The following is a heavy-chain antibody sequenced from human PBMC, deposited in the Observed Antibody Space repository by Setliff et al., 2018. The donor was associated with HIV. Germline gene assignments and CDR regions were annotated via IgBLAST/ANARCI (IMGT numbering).Heavy chain of an antibody. CDR2: IKSRTDGGTT. D-gene: IGHD2-15*01. CDR3: TTERSVVVGALYYFDY. V-gene: IGHV3-15*01. J-gene: IGHJ4*02. CDR1: GITFSYAW. Sequence: PGGSLRLSCAASGITFSYAWMNWVRQAPGKGLEWVGRIKSRTDGGTTDYAAPVKGRFIISRDDSKNTLYLQMNSLQTEDTAVYYCTTERSVVVGALYYFDYWGQGTLVTVSS.